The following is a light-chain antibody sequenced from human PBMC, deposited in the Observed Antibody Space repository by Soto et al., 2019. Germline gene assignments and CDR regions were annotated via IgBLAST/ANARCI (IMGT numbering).Light chain of an antibody. V-gene: IGKV3-20*01. Sequence: ETVLTQSPGPLSLSPGQRASLSCSASQTLTSNFLAWYQLKPGQGPMLLIYGASSRATGIPDRFSGSGSGTDFTVTINRLEPEDFAVYYCQQYDDSPVTFGQGTKLEI. CDR3: QQYDDSPVT. J-gene: IGKJ2*01. CDR2: GAS. CDR1: QTLTSNF.